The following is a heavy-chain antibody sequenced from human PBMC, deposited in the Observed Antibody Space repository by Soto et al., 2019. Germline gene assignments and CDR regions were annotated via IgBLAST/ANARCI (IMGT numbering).Heavy chain of an antibody. CDR3: AKVGGPSIRSPLSRWFDL. CDR1: GFNFSAHA. D-gene: IGHD3-3*01. Sequence: GGSLRLSCVGTGFNFSAHAMSWVRQPPGRGLEWVSAIRGAGSSTYYADSVRGRFSISRDNSKNTVFLQMNSVRAEDTAVYYCAKVGGPSIRSPLSRWFDLWGQGAQVTVSS. CDR2: IRGAGSST. V-gene: IGHV3-23*01. J-gene: IGHJ5*02.